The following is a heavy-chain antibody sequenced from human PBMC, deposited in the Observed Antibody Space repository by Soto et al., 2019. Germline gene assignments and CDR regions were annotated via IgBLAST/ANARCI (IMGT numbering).Heavy chain of an antibody. V-gene: IGHV1-2*04. J-gene: IGHJ4*02. Sequence: GASVKVSCKASGGTFSGYAISWVRQAPGQGLEWMGWIIPNIGSTNYAQKFQGWVTMTRDTSISTAYMELSRLRSDDTAVYYCARDLGGSYYDYWGQGTLVTVSS. CDR3: ARDLGGSYYDY. CDR1: GGTFSGYA. CDR2: IIPNIGST. D-gene: IGHD1-26*01.